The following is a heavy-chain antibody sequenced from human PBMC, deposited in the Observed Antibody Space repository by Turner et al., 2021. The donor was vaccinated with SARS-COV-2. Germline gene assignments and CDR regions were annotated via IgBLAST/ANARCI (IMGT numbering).Heavy chain of an antibody. CDR2: INHSGST. Sequence: QVQLQQWGAGLLKPSETLSLTCAVYGGTFSGYFWTWIRQPPGKGLEWIGEINHSGSTNYNPSLKSRVTISGDTSKNQFSLKLSSVTAADTAVYYCARGQGWLQPPFGYWGQGTLVTVSS. V-gene: IGHV4-34*01. CDR3: ARGQGWLQPPFGY. CDR1: GGTFSGYF. J-gene: IGHJ4*02. D-gene: IGHD3-3*01.